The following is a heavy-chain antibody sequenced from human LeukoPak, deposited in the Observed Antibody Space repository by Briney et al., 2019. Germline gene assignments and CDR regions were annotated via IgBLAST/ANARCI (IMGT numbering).Heavy chain of an antibody. D-gene: IGHD3-3*01. CDR1: GFKFSDYT. CDR3: ARDVRGYQEDFYYYMDV. Sequence: GGSLRLSCAASGFKFSDYTMNWVRQAPGKGLEWVSTISSRNYIYYVDSVKGRFTVSGDNAKNSLYLQMDSLRVEDTAVYYCARDVRGYQEDFYYYMDVWGKGTTVTVSS. V-gene: IGHV3-69-1*01. CDR2: ISSRNYI. J-gene: IGHJ6*03.